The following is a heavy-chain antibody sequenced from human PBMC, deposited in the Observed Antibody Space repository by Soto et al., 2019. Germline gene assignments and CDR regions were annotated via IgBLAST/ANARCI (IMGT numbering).Heavy chain of an antibody. J-gene: IGHJ4*01. V-gene: IGHV3-74*01. Sequence: EVQLVESGGGLVQPGESLRLSCAASGFTFSSYWMHWVRQAPGKGLVWVSRINSDGISTSYAGSVKGRFTISRDNAKNTLYLQINSLRAEATVVYCCVRTGLVVPAASRKDYWGQGTLVTVSS. CDR2: INSDGIST. CDR3: VRTGLVVPAASRKDY. CDR1: GFTFSSYW. D-gene: IGHD2-2*01.